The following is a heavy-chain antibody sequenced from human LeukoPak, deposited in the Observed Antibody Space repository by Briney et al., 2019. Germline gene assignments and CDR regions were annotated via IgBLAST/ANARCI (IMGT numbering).Heavy chain of an antibody. Sequence: GGSLRLSCAASGFTFPNSWMIWVRQAPGKGLEWVASIKQDGSVQHYVDSVKGRFAISRDNAKNALFLQMNSLRADDTAMYYCARNRAAPENWGQGTLVTVSS. CDR3: ARNRAAPEN. J-gene: IGHJ4*02. V-gene: IGHV3-7*01. CDR1: GFTFPNSW. D-gene: IGHD1-14*01. CDR2: IKQDGSVQ.